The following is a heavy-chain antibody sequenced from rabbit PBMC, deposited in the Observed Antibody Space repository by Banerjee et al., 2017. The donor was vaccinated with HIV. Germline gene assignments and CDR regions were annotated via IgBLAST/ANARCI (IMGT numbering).Heavy chain of an antibody. V-gene: IGHV1S47*01. J-gene: IGHJ6*01. CDR2: IYPVFGIT. D-gene: IGHD4-2*01. CDR1: GFSFSDRDV. CDR3: ARRAGGVRWAMDL. Sequence: EQLVESGGGLVQPAGSLTLTCKASGFSFSDRDVMCWVRQAPGKGLEWIGDIYPVFGITNYANWVKGRFTISSDNAQNTVDLQLNSLTAADTATYFCARRAGGVRWAMDLWGPGTLVTVS.